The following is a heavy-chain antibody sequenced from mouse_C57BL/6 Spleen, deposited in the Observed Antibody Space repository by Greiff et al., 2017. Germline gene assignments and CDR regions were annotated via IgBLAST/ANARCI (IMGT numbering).Heavy chain of an antibody. D-gene: IGHD1-1*01. CDR2: IDPSDSET. CDR3: ARGIGSSFDY. CDR1: GYTFTSYW. V-gene: IGHV1-52*01. Sequence: QVQLKQPGAELVRPGSSVKLSCKASGYTFTSYWMHWVKQRPIQGLEWIGNIDPSDSETHYNQKFKDKATLTVDKSSSTAYMQLSSLTSEDSAVYYCARGIGSSFDYWGQGTTLTVSS. J-gene: IGHJ2*01.